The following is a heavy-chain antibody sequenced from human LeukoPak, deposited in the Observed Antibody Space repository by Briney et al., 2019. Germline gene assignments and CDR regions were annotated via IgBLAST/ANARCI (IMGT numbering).Heavy chain of an antibody. CDR2: TYYRSKWYY. D-gene: IGHD3-16*01. Sequence: SQTLSLTCAISGDSVSSISVAWNWIRQSPSRGLDWLGRTYYRSKWYYEYAVSVKSRINISPDTSKNQFSLQLTSVTPEDTAVYYCSIARSEYHYGMDVWGQGTTVTVSS. V-gene: IGHV6-1*01. CDR3: SIARSEYHYGMDV. J-gene: IGHJ6*02. CDR1: GDSVSSISVA.